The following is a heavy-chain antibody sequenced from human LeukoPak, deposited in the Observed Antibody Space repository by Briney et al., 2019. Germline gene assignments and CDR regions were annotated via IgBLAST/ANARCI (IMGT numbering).Heavy chain of an antibody. J-gene: IGHJ4*02. CDR1: GDSISSNNYF. CDR3: ARDHSGTNYVMD. CDR2: ISYNGNT. D-gene: IGHD4/OR15-4a*01. V-gene: IGHV4-39*07. Sequence: SETLSLTCTVSGDSISSNNYFWGWICQPPGRGLEWIGEISYNGNTYYNPSLKSRVTISVDTSKSQFSLKLRSVTAADTAVYYCARDHSGTNYVMDWGQGTLVTVSS.